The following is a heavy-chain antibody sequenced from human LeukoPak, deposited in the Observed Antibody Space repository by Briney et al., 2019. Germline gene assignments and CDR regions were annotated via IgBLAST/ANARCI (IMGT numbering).Heavy chain of an antibody. V-gene: IGHV1-69*05. Sequence: SVKVSCKASGGTFRTYSVTWVRQAPGQGLEWMGGIIPIFGTPNYAQKFQGRVKVTTDDATGTAYMELSSLMSEDTAIYYCARVDRYHFYLDVWGKGTPVTFSS. J-gene: IGHJ6*03. CDR2: IIPIFGTP. CDR3: ARVDRYHFYLDV. CDR1: GGTFRTYS.